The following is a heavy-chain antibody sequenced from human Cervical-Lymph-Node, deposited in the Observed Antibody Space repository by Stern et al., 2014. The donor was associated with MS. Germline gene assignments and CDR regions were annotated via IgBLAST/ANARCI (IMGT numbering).Heavy chain of an antibody. CDR2: LYWDDDK. J-gene: IGHJ3*02. Sequence: QVTLKESGPTLVKPTQTLTLTCTFSGFSLSTSGVGVGWIRQPPGKALEWLALLYWDDDKRYSPSLKSRLTITKDTSKNQVVLTMTNMDPVDTATYYCAHLLLWFGESMGDAFDIWGQGTMVTVSS. V-gene: IGHV2-5*02. CDR1: GFSLSTSGVG. CDR3: AHLLLWFGESMGDAFDI. D-gene: IGHD3-10*01.